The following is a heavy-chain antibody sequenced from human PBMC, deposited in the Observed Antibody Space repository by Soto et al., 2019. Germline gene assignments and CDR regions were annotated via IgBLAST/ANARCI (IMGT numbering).Heavy chain of an antibody. CDR2: IKQDGSEK. D-gene: IGHD5-12*01. V-gene: IGHV3-7*03. Sequence: GGSLRLSCAASGFTFSSYWMSWVRQAPGKGLVWVANIKQDGSEKYYVDSVKGRFTISRDNAKNSLYLQMNSLRAEDTAVYYCARDREMATIGSLDYWGQGTLVTVSS. J-gene: IGHJ4*02. CDR3: ARDREMATIGSLDY. CDR1: GFTFSSYW.